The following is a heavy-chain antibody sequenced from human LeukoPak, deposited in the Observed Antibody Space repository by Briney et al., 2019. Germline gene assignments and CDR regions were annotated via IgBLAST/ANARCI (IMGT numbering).Heavy chain of an antibody. CDR3: ARGYCSGGSCYDPPRNYFDY. J-gene: IGHJ4*02. CDR1: GGTFSSYA. V-gene: IGHV1-69*13. CDR2: IIPIFGTA. Sequence: ASVKVSCKASGGTFSSYAISWVRQAPGRGLEWMGGIIPIFGTANYAQKFQGRVTITADESTSTAYMELSSLRSEDTAVYYCARGYCSGGSCYDPPRNYFDYWGQGTLVTVSS. D-gene: IGHD2-15*01.